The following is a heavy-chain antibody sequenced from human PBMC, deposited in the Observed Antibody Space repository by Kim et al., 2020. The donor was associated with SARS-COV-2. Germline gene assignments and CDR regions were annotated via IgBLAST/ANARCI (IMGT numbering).Heavy chain of an antibody. V-gene: IGHV3-23*01. J-gene: IGHJ4*02. D-gene: IGHD3-22*01. CDR2: ISGSGGST. Sequence: GGSLRLSCAASGFTFSSYAMSWVRQAPGKGLEWVSAISGSGGSTYYADSVKGRFTISRDNSKNTLYLQMNSLRAEDTAVYYCAKDSVIGMIVVVITTPFDYWGQGTLVTVSS. CDR3: AKDSVIGMIVVVITTPFDY. CDR1: GFTFSSYA.